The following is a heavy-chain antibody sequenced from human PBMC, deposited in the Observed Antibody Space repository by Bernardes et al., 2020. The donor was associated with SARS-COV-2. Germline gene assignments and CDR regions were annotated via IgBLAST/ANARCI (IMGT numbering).Heavy chain of an antibody. CDR1: GGSISSSNYY. D-gene: IGHD6-19*01. CDR3: ARLSIAVLVSTLLGLAS. J-gene: IGHJ4*02. CDR2: TSDRGST. V-gene: IGHV4-39*01. Sequence: SETLSLTCTVSGGSISSSNYYWAWIRQPPGKGLEWIGSTSDRGSTYYNPSLRDRLTISVDTPKNQFSLKLTSVTAADTSMYYCARLSIAVLVSTLLGLASWGQGTLVTVSS.